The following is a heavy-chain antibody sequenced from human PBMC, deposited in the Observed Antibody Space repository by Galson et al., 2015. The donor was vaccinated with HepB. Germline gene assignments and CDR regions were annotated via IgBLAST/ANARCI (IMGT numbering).Heavy chain of an antibody. Sequence: QSGAEVKKPGESLKISCKASGYTFISYAIHWVRQAPGQRLEWMGWINAGNGDTKHSQNLQGRVTLTRDTSASTAYMELSRLRSEDTAVYYCARAHASGYDSAPFDFWGQGTLGTVSS. CDR3: ARAHASGYDSAPFDF. V-gene: IGHV1-3*01. CDR2: INAGNGDT. D-gene: IGHD5-12*01. CDR1: GYTFISYA. J-gene: IGHJ4*02.